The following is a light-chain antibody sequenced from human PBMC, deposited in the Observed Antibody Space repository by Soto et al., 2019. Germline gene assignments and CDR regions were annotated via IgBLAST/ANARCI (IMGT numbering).Light chain of an antibody. V-gene: IGKV3-20*01. CDR1: QSVRSSF. CDR2: GAS. Sequence: EIVLTQSPGTLSLVPGQRATLSCRASQSVRSSFLAWLQQKPGQPPRLLIYGASIRAPGIPDRFSGSGSGTDFTLTISRLEPEEFAVYYCQQYHRSPRTFGQGTKVEIK. CDR3: QQYHRSPRT. J-gene: IGKJ1*01.